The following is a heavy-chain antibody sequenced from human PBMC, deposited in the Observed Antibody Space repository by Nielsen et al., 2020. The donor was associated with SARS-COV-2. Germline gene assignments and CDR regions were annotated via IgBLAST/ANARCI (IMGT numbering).Heavy chain of an antibody. CDR2: IYSGGSGT. J-gene: IGHJ4*02. Sequence: GESLKISCAASGFTFSSYAMSWVRQAPGKGLEWISVIYSGGSGTYYADSVKGRFTISRDNSKNTLYLQMDSLRAEDTAVYYCARDRHYERSGNYLYYFDYWGQGTRVTVSS. D-gene: IGHD3-22*01. V-gene: IGHV3-23*03. CDR1: GFTFSSYA. CDR3: ARDRHYERSGNYLYYFDY.